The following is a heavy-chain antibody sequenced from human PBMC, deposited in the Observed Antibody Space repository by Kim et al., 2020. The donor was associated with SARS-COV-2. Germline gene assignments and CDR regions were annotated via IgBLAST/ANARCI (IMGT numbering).Heavy chain of an antibody. Sequence: SETLSLTCSVYGGSISSYYWSWIRQTPGNGLEWIGNVHNNVNINYNPSLRSRLTISVDTSKNQLSLELNSVTAADTAVYYCAGATRWLDFDYWGQGTLVT. CDR3: AGATRWLDFDY. J-gene: IGHJ4*02. CDR2: VHNNVNI. V-gene: IGHV4-59*01. D-gene: IGHD6-19*01. CDR1: GGSISSYY.